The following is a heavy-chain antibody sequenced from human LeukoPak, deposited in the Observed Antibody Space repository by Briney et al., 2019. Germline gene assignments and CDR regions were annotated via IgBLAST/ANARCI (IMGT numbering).Heavy chain of an antibody. CDR3: AKDLHSGTYRDAFDI. CDR2: INPNSGGT. CDR1: GYTFTSYY. V-gene: IGHV1-2*02. J-gene: IGHJ3*02. D-gene: IGHD1-26*01. Sequence: ASVKVSCKASGYTFTSYYMHWVRQAPGQGLEWMGWINPNSGGTNYAQRFQGRVTMTRDTSISTAYMELSRLRSDDTAVYYCAKDLHSGTYRDAFDIWGQGTMVTFSS.